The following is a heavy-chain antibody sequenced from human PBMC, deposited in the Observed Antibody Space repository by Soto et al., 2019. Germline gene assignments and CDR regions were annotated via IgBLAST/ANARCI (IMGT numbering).Heavy chain of an antibody. J-gene: IGHJ4*02. D-gene: IGHD6-13*01. V-gene: IGHV3-23*01. CDR1: GFTFSSYA. CDR2: ISGSGGST. Sequence: GGSLRLSCAASGFTFSSYAMSWVRQAPGKGLEWVSAISGSGGSTYYADSVKGRFTISRDNSKNTRYLQMNSLRAEDTAVYYCAKDWPIAAAGPYYFDYWGQGTLVTVSS. CDR3: AKDWPIAAAGPYYFDY.